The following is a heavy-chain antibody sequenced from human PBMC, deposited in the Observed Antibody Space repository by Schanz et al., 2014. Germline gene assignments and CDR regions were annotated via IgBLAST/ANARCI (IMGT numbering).Heavy chain of an antibody. J-gene: IGHJ1*01. CDR2: MNSKTGNT. CDR1: GYTFTSYD. Sequence: QVQLVQSGAEVKKPGASVKVSCKASGYTFTSYDINWVRQATGQGLEWMGWMNSKTGNTGYAQRFQGRVAMTRNTSITTAYVELSSLRSGDTAVYCCTEGRTFARWGQGTLVTVSS. V-gene: IGHV1-8*01. D-gene: IGHD3-16*01. CDR3: TEGRTFAR.